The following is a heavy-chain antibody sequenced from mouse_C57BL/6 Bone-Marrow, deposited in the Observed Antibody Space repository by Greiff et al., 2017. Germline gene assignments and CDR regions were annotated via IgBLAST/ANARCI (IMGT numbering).Heavy chain of an antibody. CDR1: GYTFTDYY. CDR2: IGPGSGST. CDR3: AKAYYSNYGDAMDY. J-gene: IGHJ4*01. Sequence: LVESGAELVKPGASVKISCKASGYTFTDYYINWVKQRPGQGLEWIGKIGPGSGSTYYNEKFKGKATLTADKSSSTAYMQLSSLTSEDSAVYFCAKAYYSNYGDAMDYWGQGTSVTVSS. V-gene: IGHV1-77*01. D-gene: IGHD2-5*01.